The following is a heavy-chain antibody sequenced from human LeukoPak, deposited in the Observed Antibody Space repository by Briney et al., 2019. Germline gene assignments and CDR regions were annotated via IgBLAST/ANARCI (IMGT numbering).Heavy chain of an antibody. CDR2: IYTSGST. CDR3: AREGGQWPAYYYYMDV. J-gene: IGHJ6*03. CDR1: GDSISIYY. D-gene: IGHD6-19*01. Sequence: SDPLSLTCTVSGDSISIYYGRWLRNPAGRAVVWLGRIYTSGSTDYNPSLRSRVTMSVDTSKNQFSLKMKSVTAADTAVYYCAREGGQWPAYYYYMDVWGKGTTVIVSS. V-gene: IGHV4-4*07.